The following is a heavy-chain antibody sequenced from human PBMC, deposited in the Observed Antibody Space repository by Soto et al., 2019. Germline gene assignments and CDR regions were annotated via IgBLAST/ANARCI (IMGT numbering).Heavy chain of an antibody. D-gene: IGHD2-15*01. CDR3: VSVVAIPGSPDN. V-gene: IGHV1-69*12. Sequence: QVQLVQSGAEVRQPASSVKVSCKTSGGTFSSYAISWVRQAPGQGLEWMGGIVPIVDTSTYAQKFQGRVTITADESTSTVYMELSRLRSDDTAVYYCVSVVAIPGSPDNWGQGTLVTVSS. J-gene: IGHJ4*02. CDR1: GGTFSSYA. CDR2: IVPIVDTS.